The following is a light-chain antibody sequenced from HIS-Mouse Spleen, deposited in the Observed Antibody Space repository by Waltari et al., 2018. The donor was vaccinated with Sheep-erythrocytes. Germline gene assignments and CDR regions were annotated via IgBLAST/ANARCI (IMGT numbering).Light chain of an antibody. CDR1: QGISSY. CDR2: AAS. V-gene: IGKV1-9*01. J-gene: IGKJ3*01. Sequence: DIQLTQSPSFLSASVGDRVTITCRASQGISSYLAWYQQKPGKAPKLLIYAASTLQSGVTSKFRGSGSGTEFTLTISSLQPEDFATYYCQQLNSYPFTFVPVTKVDIK. CDR3: QQLNSYPFT.